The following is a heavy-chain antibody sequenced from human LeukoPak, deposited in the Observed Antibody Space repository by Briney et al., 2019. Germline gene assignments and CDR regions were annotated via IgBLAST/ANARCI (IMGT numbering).Heavy chain of an antibody. Sequence: SQTLSLTCAISGDSVSSNSATWNWIRQSPSRGLEWLGRTYYRSKWNDDYAVSVKSRITINPDTSKNQFSLQLNSVTPEDTAVYYCARIPRGYSSSWYVRNWFDPWGQGTLVTVSS. CDR3: ARIPRGYSSSWYVRNWFDP. V-gene: IGHV6-1*01. CDR1: GDSVSSNSAT. J-gene: IGHJ5*02. CDR2: TYYRSKWND. D-gene: IGHD6-13*01.